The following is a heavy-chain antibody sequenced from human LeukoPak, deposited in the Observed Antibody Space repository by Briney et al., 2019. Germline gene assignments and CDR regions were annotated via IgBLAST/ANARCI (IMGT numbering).Heavy chain of an antibody. CDR3: AKIGYCSSTSCPR. CDR2: ISGSGGGT. V-gene: IGHV3-23*01. Sequence: GGSLRLSCAASGFTFSSYAMSWVRQAPGKGLEWVSAISGSGGGTYYADSVKGRFTISRDNSKNTLYLQMNSLRAEDTAVYYCAKIGYCSSTSCPRWGQGTLVTVSS. J-gene: IGHJ4*02. CDR1: GFTFSSYA. D-gene: IGHD2-2*01.